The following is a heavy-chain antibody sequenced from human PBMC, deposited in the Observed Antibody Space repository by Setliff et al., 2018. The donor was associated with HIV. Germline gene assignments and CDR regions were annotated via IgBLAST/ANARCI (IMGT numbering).Heavy chain of an antibody. Sequence: GSLRLSCAASGFTFSSYSMNWVRQGPGKGLEWVSSITSSSTYIYYADSVKGRFTISRDNATNSLYLQMNSLRAEDTAVYYCARRGNYLGDAFDIWGQGTMVTVSS. D-gene: IGHD1-26*01. J-gene: IGHJ3*02. CDR1: GFTFSSYS. V-gene: IGHV3-21*01. CDR3: ARRGNYLGDAFDI. CDR2: ITSSSTYI.